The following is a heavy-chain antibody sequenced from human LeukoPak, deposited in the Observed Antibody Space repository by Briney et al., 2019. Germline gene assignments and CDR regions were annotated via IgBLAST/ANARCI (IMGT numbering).Heavy chain of an antibody. V-gene: IGHV1-2*02. Sequence: ASVKVSCKASGYTFTKYGVYWVRQAPGQGLEWMGWINPNSGGTNYAQKFQGRVTMTRDTSISTAYMELSRLRSDDTAVYYCAGRARLSLSFGAFDIWGQGTMVTVSS. CDR2: INPNSGGT. CDR1: GYTFTKYG. CDR3: AGRARLSLSFGAFDI. J-gene: IGHJ3*02. D-gene: IGHD3-16*01.